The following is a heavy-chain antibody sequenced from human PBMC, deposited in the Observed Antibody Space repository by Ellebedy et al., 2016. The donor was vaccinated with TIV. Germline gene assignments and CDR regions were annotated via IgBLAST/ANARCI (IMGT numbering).Heavy chain of an antibody. CDR1: GGPIDTYKW. CDR2: VYHTGST. CDR3: ARRDQPYYYFDY. D-gene: IGHD2-2*01. Sequence: MPSETLSLTCAVSGGPIDTYKWWRWVRQPPGKGLEWIGEVYHTGSTNYNPSLKGRVTISVDKSKNQFSLELTSVTAADTAVYYCARRDQPYYYFDYWGQGTLVTVSS. J-gene: IGHJ4*02. V-gene: IGHV4-4*02.